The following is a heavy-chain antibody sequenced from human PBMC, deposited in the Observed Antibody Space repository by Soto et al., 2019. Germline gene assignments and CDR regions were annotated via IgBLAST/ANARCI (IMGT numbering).Heavy chain of an antibody. V-gene: IGHV4-38-2*02. CDR1: GYSISSGYH. J-gene: IGHJ5*02. CDR3: ARQDRVVAEGRWFDP. Sequence: SETLSLTCTVSGYSISSGYHWACIRQPPGKGLEWLGSVHYSGNTYYNPSLKSRLTISVDKSKNQFSLNLSSVTAADTAVYYCARQDRVVAEGRWFDPWGQGTLVTVSS. CDR2: VHYSGNT. D-gene: IGHD2-15*01.